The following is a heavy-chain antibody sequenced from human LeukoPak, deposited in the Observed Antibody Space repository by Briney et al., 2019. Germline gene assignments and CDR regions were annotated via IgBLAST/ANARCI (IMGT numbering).Heavy chain of an antibody. CDR3: ATALGNGSFPYYYYGMDV. V-gene: IGHV3-33*01. CDR2: IWYDGSNK. Sequence: PGGSLRLSCAASGFTFSSYGMHWVRQAPGKGLEWVAVIWYDGSNKYYADSVKGRFTISRDNSKNTLYLQMNSLRAEDTAVYYCATALGNGSFPYYYYGMDVWGQGTTVTVSS. J-gene: IGHJ6*02. CDR1: GFTFSSYG. D-gene: IGHD1-26*01.